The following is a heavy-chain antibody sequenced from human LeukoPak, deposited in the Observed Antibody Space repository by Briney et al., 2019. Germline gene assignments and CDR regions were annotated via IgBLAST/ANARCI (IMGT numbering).Heavy chain of an antibody. J-gene: IGHJ4*02. CDR1: GSTVSSNY. CDR2: IYSGGST. Sequence: GGSLRLSCAASGSTVSSNYMSWVRQAPGKGLEWVSVIYSGGSTYYTDSVKGRFTISRDNSNNTLYLQMNSLRPEDTAVYFCAKDRSWGMNSAEYWGQGALVTVSS. CDR3: AKDRSWGMNSAEY. D-gene: IGHD7-27*01. V-gene: IGHV3-53*05.